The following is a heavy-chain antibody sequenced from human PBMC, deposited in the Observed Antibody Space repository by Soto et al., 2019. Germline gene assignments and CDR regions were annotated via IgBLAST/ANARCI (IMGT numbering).Heavy chain of an antibody. CDR3: SRGVVLVPAAIGSWFDP. CDR1: GGSISSGGYS. D-gene: IGHD2-2*01. CDR2: IYHSGST. J-gene: IGHJ5*02. Sequence: QLQLQESGSGLVKPSQTLSLTCAVSGGSISSGGYSWSWIRQPPGKGLEWLGYIYHSGSTYYNPSLKSRVTISVDRSKNQFSLKLSSVTAADTAVYYCSRGVVLVPAAIGSWFDPWGQGTLVTVSS. V-gene: IGHV4-30-2*01.